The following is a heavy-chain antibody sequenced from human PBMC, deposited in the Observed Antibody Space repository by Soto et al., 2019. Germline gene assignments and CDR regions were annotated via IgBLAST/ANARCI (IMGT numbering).Heavy chain of an antibody. CDR2: INPSGGST. D-gene: IGHD6-19*01. V-gene: IGHV1-46*01. CDR3: ARPGIAVAGARAEYFQH. Sequence: ASVKVSCKASGYTFTSYYMHWVRQAPGQGLEWMGIINPSGGSTSYAQKFQGRVTMTRDTSTSTVYMELSSLRSEDTAVYYCARPGIAVAGARAEYFQHWGQGTLVTVSS. CDR1: GYTFTSYY. J-gene: IGHJ1*01.